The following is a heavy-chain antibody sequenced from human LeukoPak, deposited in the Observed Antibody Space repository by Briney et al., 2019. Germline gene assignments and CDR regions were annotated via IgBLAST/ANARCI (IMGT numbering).Heavy chain of an antibody. J-gene: IGHJ4*02. Sequence: ASVKVSCKTSGYTFSNYDINWVRQATGQGPEWMGWMSPNSANTGYALQFQGRVTMTRDTSISTAYMELSSLRSDDTAVYYCARAIRHQLLSDYWGQGTLVTVSS. CDR2: MSPNSANT. CDR1: GYTFSNYD. CDR3: ARAIRHQLLSDY. D-gene: IGHD2-2*01. V-gene: IGHV1-8*01.